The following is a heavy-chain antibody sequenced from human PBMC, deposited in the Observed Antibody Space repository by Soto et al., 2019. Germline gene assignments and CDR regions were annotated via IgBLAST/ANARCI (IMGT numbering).Heavy chain of an antibody. Sequence: SETLSLTCTVSGGSISSNSYYWGWIRQPPGKGLEWIGSIYYSGSTYYNPSLKSRVTISVDTSKNQFSLKLSSVTAADTAVYYCARGSIAVRRRNNWFDPWGQGTLVTVSS. V-gene: IGHV4-39*07. CDR1: GGSISSNSYY. D-gene: IGHD6-6*01. CDR3: ARGSIAVRRRNNWFDP. CDR2: IYYSGST. J-gene: IGHJ5*02.